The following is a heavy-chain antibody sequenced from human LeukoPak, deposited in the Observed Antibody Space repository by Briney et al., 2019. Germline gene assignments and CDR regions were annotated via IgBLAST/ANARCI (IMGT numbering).Heavy chain of an antibody. CDR1: GGSITSYY. CDR2: IYYSGST. CDR3: ARSVHNWNDYFGY. D-gene: IGHD1-20*01. Sequence: SETLSLTCTVSGGSITSYYWSWIRQPPGKGLEWIGYIYYSGSTNYNPSLKSRVTISVDTSKNQFSLKLSSVTAADTAVYYCARSVHNWNDYFGYWGQGTPVTVSS. V-gene: IGHV4-59*01. J-gene: IGHJ4*01.